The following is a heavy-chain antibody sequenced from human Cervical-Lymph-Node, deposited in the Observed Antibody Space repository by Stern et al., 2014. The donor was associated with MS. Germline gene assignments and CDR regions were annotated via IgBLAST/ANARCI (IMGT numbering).Heavy chain of an antibody. V-gene: IGHV5-51*01. CDR3: ARAWGDAIDI. Sequence: EAQLDEAGAEVKKPGESLKISCKGSEYTFTSNWIAWVRQMPGKGLEWMGIIYPYDSDTRYSPSFQGQFTISADKSISTAYLQWSRLKASDTAMYYCARAWGDAIDIWGHGTMVTVSS. CDR1: EYTFTSNW. D-gene: IGHD7-27*01. J-gene: IGHJ3*02. CDR2: IYPYDSDT.